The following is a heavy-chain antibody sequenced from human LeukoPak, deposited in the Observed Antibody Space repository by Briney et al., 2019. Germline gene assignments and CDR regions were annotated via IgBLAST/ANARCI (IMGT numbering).Heavy chain of an antibody. CDR3: ARAQYYYDSSGYYYLQFDY. CDR2: IIPIFGTA. CDR1: SYTFTTYG. V-gene: IGHV1-69*13. J-gene: IGHJ4*02. Sequence: SVKVSCKASSYTFTTYGISWVRQAPGQGLEWMGGIIPIFGTANYAQKFQGRVTITADESTSTAYMELSSLRSEDTAMYYCARAQYYYDSSGYYYLQFDYWGQGTLVTVSS. D-gene: IGHD3-22*01.